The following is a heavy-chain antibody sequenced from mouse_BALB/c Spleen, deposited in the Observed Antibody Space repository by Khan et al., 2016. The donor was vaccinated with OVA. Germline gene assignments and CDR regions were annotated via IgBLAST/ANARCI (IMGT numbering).Heavy chain of an antibody. D-gene: IGHD1-2*01. CDR2: IWGDGSS. CDR1: GFSLTGFG. V-gene: IGHV2-6-7*01. CDR3: ARELRLGGFAY. J-gene: IGHJ3*01. Sequence: QVQLKESGPGLVAPSQSLSITCTVSGFSLTGFGINWVRQPPGKGLEWLGMIWGDGSSDYNSALKFRLSISKDNSKSQVFLKMNSLQTDDTARYYCARELRLGGFAYWGQGTLGTGSA.